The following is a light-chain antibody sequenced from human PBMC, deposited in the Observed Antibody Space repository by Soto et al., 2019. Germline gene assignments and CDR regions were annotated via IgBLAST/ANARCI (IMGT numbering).Light chain of an antibody. CDR1: SSNIGSNT. CDR3: AAWDDSLNGPV. V-gene: IGLV1-44*01. CDR2: SNN. J-gene: IGLJ2*01. Sequence: QSVLTQPPSASGTPGQRVTISCSGSSSNIGSNTVNWYQQLPGTAPKLLIYSNNQRPSGVPDRFSGSKSGTSASLAISLLQSEDEDDYYCAAWDDSLNGPVFGGGTKLTVL.